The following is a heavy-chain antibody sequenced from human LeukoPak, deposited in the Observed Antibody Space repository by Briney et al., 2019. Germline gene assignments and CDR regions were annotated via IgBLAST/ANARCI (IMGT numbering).Heavy chain of an antibody. Sequence: ASVNVSCTASGYTFTRFYIHWVRQAPGQGLEWMGIINPSGGSTTYTQKFQGRLTMTRDTSTSTVYMEVNSLRSEDTAVYYCARNYDFWSGSYTGYYGMDVWGQGTTVTVSS. V-gene: IGHV1-46*01. CDR3: ARNYDFWSGSYTGYYGMDV. D-gene: IGHD3-3*01. J-gene: IGHJ6*02. CDR2: INPSGGST. CDR1: GYTFTRFY.